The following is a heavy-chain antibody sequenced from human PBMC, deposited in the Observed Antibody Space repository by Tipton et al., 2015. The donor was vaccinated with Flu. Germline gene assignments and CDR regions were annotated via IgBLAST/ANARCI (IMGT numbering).Heavy chain of an antibody. J-gene: IGHJ6*02. CDR1: GFTFSSYG. CDR2: IWYDGSNK. CDR3: AKDPQDIVVVVAATPGGMDV. Sequence: SLRLSCAASGFTFSSYGMHWVRQAPGKGLEWVAVIWYDGSNKYYADSVKGRFTISRDNSKNTLYLQMNSLRAEDTAVYYCAKDPQDIVVVVAATPGGMDVWGQGTTVTVSS. D-gene: IGHD2-15*01. V-gene: IGHV3-33*06.